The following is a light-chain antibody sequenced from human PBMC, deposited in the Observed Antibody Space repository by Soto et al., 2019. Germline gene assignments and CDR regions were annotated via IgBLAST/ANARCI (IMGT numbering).Light chain of an antibody. J-gene: IGKJ4*01. CDR2: KAS. CDR1: QTIGSW. V-gene: IGKV1-5*03. CDR3: QQYNTYSSLT. Sequence: DIQMTQSPSTLSASVGDRVTITCRASQTIGSWLAWYQHKPGKAPNLLIYKASNLESGVPSRFSGSGSGTEFTLTISSLQPEDFATYYCQQYNTYSSLTFGGGTKVDIK.